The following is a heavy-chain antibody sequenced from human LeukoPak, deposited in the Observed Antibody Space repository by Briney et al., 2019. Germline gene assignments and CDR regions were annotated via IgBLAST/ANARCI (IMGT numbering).Heavy chain of an antibody. V-gene: IGHV4-39*07. CDR1: GGSISSSSYY. D-gene: IGHD6-19*01. J-gene: IGHJ5*02. Sequence: SETLSLTCTVSGGSISSSSYYWGWIRQPPGKGLEWIGSIYYSGSTYYNPSLKSRVTISVDTSKNQFSLKLSSVTAADTAVYYCARDPFSSLAVEERWFDPWGQGTLVTVSS. CDR2: IYYSGST. CDR3: ARDPFSSLAVEERWFDP.